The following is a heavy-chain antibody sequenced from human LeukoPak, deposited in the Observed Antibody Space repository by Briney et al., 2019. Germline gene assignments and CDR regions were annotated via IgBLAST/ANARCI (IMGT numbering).Heavy chain of an antibody. CDR3: AKDGGLWVSAHWGDS. Sequence: GGSLRLSCAASEFDFSSHAMTWVRQAPGKGLEWVSAISISGSKTYYADSVKGRFTISRDNSKNTLYLQMNSLRAEDTAVYYCAKDGGLWVSAHWGDSWGRGTLVTVSS. J-gene: IGHJ4*02. V-gene: IGHV3-23*01. D-gene: IGHD7-27*01. CDR1: EFDFSSHA. CDR2: ISISGSKT.